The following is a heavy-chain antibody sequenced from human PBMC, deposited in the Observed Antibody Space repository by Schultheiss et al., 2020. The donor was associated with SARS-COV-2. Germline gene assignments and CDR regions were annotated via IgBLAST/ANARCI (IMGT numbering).Heavy chain of an antibody. CDR1: GYTFTSYD. V-gene: IGHV1-8*01. Sequence: ASVKVSCKASGYTFTSYDINWVRQATGQGLEWMGWMNPNSGNTGYAQKFQGRVTMTRNTSISTAYMELSSLRSEDTAVYYCARVFVLYGDYYDYYYYYGMDVWGQGTTVTVSS. CDR3: ARVFVLYGDYYDYYYYYGMDV. D-gene: IGHD4-17*01. J-gene: IGHJ6*02. CDR2: MNPNSGNT.